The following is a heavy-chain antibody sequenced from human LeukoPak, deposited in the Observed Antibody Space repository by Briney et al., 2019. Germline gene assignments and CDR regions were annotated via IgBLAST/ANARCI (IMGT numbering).Heavy chain of an antibody. D-gene: IGHD3-22*01. J-gene: IGHJ4*02. Sequence: GASVKVSCKASGYTFTGYYMHWVRQAPGQGLEWMGWINPNSGGTNYAQEFQGRVSMTRDTSISTAYMELSSLRSDDTAVYYCYYRVGSGYLTWGQGTLVAVSS. CDR1: GYTFTGYY. CDR3: YYRVGSGYLT. V-gene: IGHV1-2*02. CDR2: INPNSGGT.